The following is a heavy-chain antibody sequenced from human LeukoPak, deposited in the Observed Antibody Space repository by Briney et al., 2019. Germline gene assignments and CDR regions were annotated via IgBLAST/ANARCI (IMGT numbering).Heavy chain of an antibody. CDR2: MNPNSGST. CDR1: GYTFTSYD. Sequence: APVTVSCTASGYTFTSYDINWVRQATGQGLEWMGWMNPNSGSTGYAQKFQGRVTITRNTSISTAYMELSGLRSEDTAVYYCARGRSTGYPYYFEYWGQGTLVTVSS. J-gene: IGHJ4*02. V-gene: IGHV1-8*02. CDR3: ARGRSTGYPYYFEY. D-gene: IGHD5-12*01.